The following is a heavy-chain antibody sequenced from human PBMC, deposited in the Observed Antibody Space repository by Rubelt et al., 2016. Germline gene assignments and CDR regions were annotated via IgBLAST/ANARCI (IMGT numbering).Heavy chain of an antibody. D-gene: IGHD3-3*01. J-gene: IGHJ5*02. V-gene: IGHV4-59*01. CDR3: ARDKDDFWSGYRWFDP. CDR2: IYYSGST. Sequence: QLQLQESGPGLVKPSETLSLTCTVSGGSISSYYWSWIRQPPGKGLEWIGYIYYSGSTNYNPSLKSRVTISLDTSKNQFSLKLRFVTAADTAVDYCARDKDDFWSGYRWFDPWGQGTPVTVSS. CDR1: GGSISSYY.